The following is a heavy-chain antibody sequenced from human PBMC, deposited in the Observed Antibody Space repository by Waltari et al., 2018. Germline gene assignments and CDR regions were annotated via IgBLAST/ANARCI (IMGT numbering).Heavy chain of an antibody. CDR2: ISSSSSYI. V-gene: IGHV3-21*01. CDR1: GFTFSSCS. Sequence: EVQLVESGGGLVKPGGSLRLSCAASGFTFSSCSMNWVRQAPGKGLEWVSSISSSSSYIYHADSVKGRFTISRDNAKNSLYLQMNSLRAEDTAVYYCARAPYSSSSAYGYWGQGTLVTVSS. D-gene: IGHD6-6*01. CDR3: ARAPYSSSSAYGY. J-gene: IGHJ4*02.